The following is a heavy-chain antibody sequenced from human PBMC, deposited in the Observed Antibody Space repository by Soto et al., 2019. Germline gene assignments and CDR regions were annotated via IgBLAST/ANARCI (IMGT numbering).Heavy chain of an antibody. J-gene: IGHJ4*02. Sequence: PGGSLRLSCAASGFSFSDHYMDWVRQAPGKGPEWVARIRKRINSYSTEYAPSVKGRFTISRDDPNNSLYLQMRSLKTEDSAVYYCARAAVHFFFDSWGQRVLVAVSS. CDR1: GFSFSDHY. CDR2: IRKRINSYST. D-gene: IGHD3-3*02. CDR3: ARAAVHFFFDS. V-gene: IGHV3-72*01.